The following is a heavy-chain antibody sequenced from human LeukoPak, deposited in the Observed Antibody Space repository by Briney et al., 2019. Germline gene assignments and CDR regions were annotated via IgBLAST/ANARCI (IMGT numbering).Heavy chain of an antibody. CDR3: ARDHSGRSTMIEADRCAFDI. Sequence: SETLSLTCTVSGYSISSGYYWGRIRQPPGKGLEWIGSIYHSGSTYYNPSLKSRVTISVDTSKNQFSLKLSSVTAADTAVYYCARDHSGRSTMIEADRCAFDIWGQGTMVTVSS. CDR1: GYSISSGYY. CDR2: IYHSGST. J-gene: IGHJ3*02. D-gene: IGHD3-22*01. V-gene: IGHV4-38-2*02.